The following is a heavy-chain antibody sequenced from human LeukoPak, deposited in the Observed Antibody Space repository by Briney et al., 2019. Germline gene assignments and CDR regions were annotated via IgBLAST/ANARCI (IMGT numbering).Heavy chain of an antibody. CDR1: GYTFTGYY. J-gene: IGHJ6*03. CDR2: INAGNGNT. D-gene: IGHD6-13*01. CDR3: ARDGPAAGYYMDV. V-gene: IGHV1-3*03. Sequence: ASVKVSCKASGYTFTGYYMHWVRQAPGQRLEWMGWINAGNGNTKYSQEFQGRVTITRDTSASTAYMELSSLRSEDMAVYYCARDGPAAGYYMDVWGKGTTVTVSS.